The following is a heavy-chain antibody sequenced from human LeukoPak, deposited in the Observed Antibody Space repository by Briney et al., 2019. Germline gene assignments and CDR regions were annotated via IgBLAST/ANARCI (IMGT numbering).Heavy chain of an antibody. CDR3: ARDVRGGYDFWNDYYSNWFDP. CDR1: GGSISSGGYY. Sequence: SQTLSLTCTVSGGSISSGGYYWSWIRQHPGKGLEWIGYIYHSGSTYYNPSLKSRVTISVDTSKNQFTLKLNSVTAADTAVYYCARDVRGGYDFWNDYYSNWFDPWGQGTLVTVSS. CDR2: IYHSGST. V-gene: IGHV4-31*03. J-gene: IGHJ5*02. D-gene: IGHD3-3*01.